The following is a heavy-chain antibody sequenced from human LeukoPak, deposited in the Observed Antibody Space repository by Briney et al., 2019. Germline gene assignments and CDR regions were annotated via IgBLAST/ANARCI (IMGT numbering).Heavy chain of an antibody. CDR2: LSSSGSHV. CDR3: ERDAGKSSGWNDFDY. CDR1: GFTFTTYS. Sequence: GGSLRLSCAASGFTFTTYSMNWVRQPPGKGLEWVSFLSSSGSHVYYADSVKGRFTISTDNAKNSLYLQMNGMRAEDTAVYYCERDAGKSSGWNDFDYWGQGTLVTVSS. J-gene: IGHJ4*02. V-gene: IGHV3-21*04. D-gene: IGHD6-19*01.